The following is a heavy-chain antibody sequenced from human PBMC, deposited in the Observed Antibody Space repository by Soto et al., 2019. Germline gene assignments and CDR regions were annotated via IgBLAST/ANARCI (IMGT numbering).Heavy chain of an antibody. CDR1: GYTFTGYY. CDR3: ARAPVAAPDAFDI. J-gene: IGHJ3*02. Sequence: GASGKVSCKASGYTFTGYYMHWVRQAPGQGLEWMGWINPNSGGTNYAQKFQGWVTMTRDTSISTAYMELSRLRSDDTAVYYCARAPVAAPDAFDIWGQGTMVTVSS. D-gene: IGHD2-15*01. V-gene: IGHV1-2*04. CDR2: INPNSGGT.